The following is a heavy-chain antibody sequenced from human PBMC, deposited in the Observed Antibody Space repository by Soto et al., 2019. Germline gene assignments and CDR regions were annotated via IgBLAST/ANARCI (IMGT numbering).Heavy chain of an antibody. Sequence: GASVKVSCKASGGTFSSYTISWVRQAPGQGLEWMGRIIPILGIANYAQKFQGRVTITADKSTSTAYMELSSLRSEDTAVYYCARDPGQLAADDAFDIWGQGTMVTVSS. V-gene: IGHV1-69*04. D-gene: IGHD6-6*01. CDR3: ARDPGQLAADDAFDI. J-gene: IGHJ3*02. CDR1: GGTFSSYT. CDR2: IIPILGIA.